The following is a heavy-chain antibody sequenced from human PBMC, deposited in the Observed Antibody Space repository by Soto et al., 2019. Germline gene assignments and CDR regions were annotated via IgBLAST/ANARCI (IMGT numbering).Heavy chain of an antibody. CDR2: ISGSGGST. D-gene: IGHD2-2*01. CDR3: APRTYIVVVQAASYYYYMDV. CDR1: GFTFSSYA. Sequence: EVQLLESGGGLVQPGGSLRLSCAASGFTFSSYAMSWVRQAPGKGLEWVSAISGSGGSTYYADSVKGRFTISRDNSKNTLYLQMNSLRAEDTAVYYCAPRTYIVVVQAASYYYYMDVWGKGTTVTVSS. J-gene: IGHJ6*03. V-gene: IGHV3-23*01.